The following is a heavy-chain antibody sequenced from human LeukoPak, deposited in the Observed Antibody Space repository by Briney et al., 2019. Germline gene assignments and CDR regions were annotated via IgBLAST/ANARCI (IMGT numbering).Heavy chain of an antibody. CDR3: ARRLTPDAFDI. CDR2: IYYSGST. V-gene: IGHV4-59*08. J-gene: IGHJ3*02. Sequence: SETLSLTCTVSGGSVSSYYWSWIRQPPGKGLEWIGYIYYSGSTNYNPSLKSRVTISVDTSKNQFSLKLSSVTAADTAVYYCARRLTPDAFDIWGQGTTVTVSS. D-gene: IGHD1-14*01. CDR1: GGSVSSYY.